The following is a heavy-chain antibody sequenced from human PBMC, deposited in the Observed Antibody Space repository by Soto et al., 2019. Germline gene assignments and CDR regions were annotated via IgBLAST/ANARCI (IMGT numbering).Heavy chain of an antibody. D-gene: IGHD2-2*01. CDR3: AREQSHCSSTSCYYYYYGMDV. CDR1: VYTFTSYA. CDR2: INTNTGNP. V-gene: IGHV7-4-1*01. Sequence: ASLKVSCKASVYTFTSYAMNCVRQAPGQGLEWMGWINTNTGNPTYAQGFTGRFVFSLDTSVSTAYLQICSLKAEDTAVYYCAREQSHCSSTSCYYYYYGMDVWGQGTTVTVSS. J-gene: IGHJ6*02.